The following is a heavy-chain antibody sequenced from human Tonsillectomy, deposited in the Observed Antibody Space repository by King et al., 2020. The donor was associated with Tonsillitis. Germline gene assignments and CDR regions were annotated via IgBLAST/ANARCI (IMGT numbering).Heavy chain of an antibody. J-gene: IGHJ4*02. CDR3: ARGKYDFWSGYPDYFDY. CDR1: GGSFSCYY. CDR2: ISHSGGT. Sequence: VQLQQWGAGLLKPSETLSLTCAVYGGSFSCYYWGWIRQPPGKGREGIGEISHSGGTNYNPALKGRVTISLDTSKNQFSLKLTSVTAADTAVYYCARGKYDFWSGYPDYFDYWGRGTPVTVSS. V-gene: IGHV4-34*01. D-gene: IGHD3-3*01.